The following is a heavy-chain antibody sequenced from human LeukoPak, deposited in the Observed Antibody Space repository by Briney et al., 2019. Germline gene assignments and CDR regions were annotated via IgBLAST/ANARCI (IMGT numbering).Heavy chain of an antibody. Sequence: AASVNVACKAAGYTFTGYYMHWVRQAPGQGLEWIGSINPNSAGTNYAQKFQGRVTMTRDTSITTAYMELSRLRSDDTAVYYCARAGYSYGYNWFDPCGQGTLVTVSS. CDR3: ARAGYSYGYNWFDP. V-gene: IGHV1-2*02. CDR2: INPNSAGT. CDR1: GYTFTGYY. D-gene: IGHD5-18*01. J-gene: IGHJ5*02.